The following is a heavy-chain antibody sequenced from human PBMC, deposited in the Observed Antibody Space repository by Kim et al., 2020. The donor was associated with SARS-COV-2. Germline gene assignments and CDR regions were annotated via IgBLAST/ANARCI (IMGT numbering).Heavy chain of an antibody. CDR2: ISGSGGST. CDR3: AKVQGKAAATPGGGMDV. V-gene: IGHV3-23*01. Sequence: GGSLRLSCAASGFTFSSYAMSWVRQAPGKGLEWVSAISGSGGSTYYADSVKGRFTISRDNSKNTLYLQMNSLRAEDTAVYYCAKVQGKAAATPGGGMDVWGQGTTVTVSS. D-gene: IGHD2-2*01. J-gene: IGHJ6*02. CDR1: GFTFSSYA.